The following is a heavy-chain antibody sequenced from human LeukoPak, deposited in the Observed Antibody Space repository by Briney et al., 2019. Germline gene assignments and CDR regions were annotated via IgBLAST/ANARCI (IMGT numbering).Heavy chain of an antibody. CDR3: ARGSGSYGYRWFDP. D-gene: IGHD5-18*01. CDR1: GGSISSYY. CDR2: IYYSGST. J-gene: IGHJ5*02. Sequence: SETLSLTCTVSGGSISSYYWSWIRQPPGEGLEWIGYIYYSGSTNYNPSLKSRVTISVDTSKNQFSLKLSSVTAADTAVYYCARGSGSYGYRWFDPWGQGTLVTVSS. V-gene: IGHV4-59*01.